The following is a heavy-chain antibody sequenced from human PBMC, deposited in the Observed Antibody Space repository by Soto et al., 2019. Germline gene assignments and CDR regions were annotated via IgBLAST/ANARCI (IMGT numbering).Heavy chain of an antibody. CDR2: INLSGGDST. V-gene: IGHV1-46*01. CDR1: GYTFTSYY. D-gene: IGHD5-12*01. CDR3: AGAYNGYVPWYFDD. J-gene: IGHJ4*02. Sequence: ASVKVSCKTSGYTFTSYYIHWVRQAPGQGLEWMGVINLSGGDSTSLAQRFQGRVTMTGDTSTRTVYMEMSSLKSDDTAVYYCAGAYNGYVPWYFDDWGQGTLVTVSS.